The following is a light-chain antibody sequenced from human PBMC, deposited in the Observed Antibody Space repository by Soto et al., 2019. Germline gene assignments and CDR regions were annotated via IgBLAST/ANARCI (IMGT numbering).Light chain of an antibody. Sequence: SYELTQPPSVSVAPGRTARITCEGNNIGSKSDHWYQQRPGQAPVLVIYYDSNRPSGIPERFSGANSGSTSTLTISRVEAGDEADYYCQVWDSSSYHVVFGGGTQLTVL. CDR1: NIGSKS. J-gene: IGLJ2*01. V-gene: IGLV3-21*04. CDR3: QVWDSSSYHVV. CDR2: YDS.